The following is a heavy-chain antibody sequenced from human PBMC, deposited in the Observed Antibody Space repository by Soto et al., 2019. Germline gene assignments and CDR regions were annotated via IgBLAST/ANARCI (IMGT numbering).Heavy chain of an antibody. J-gene: IGHJ4*02. Sequence: PSETLSLTCTVSGGSISNYYWSWIRQPPGKGLKWIGCIFYSGSTNYSPSLRSRVTISVDTSKNQFSLKLTSVTAADTAVYYCARDKITGFFDYWGQGTLVTVSS. V-gene: IGHV4-59*12. CDR2: IFYSGST. D-gene: IGHD2-8*02. CDR1: GGSISNYY. CDR3: ARDKITGFFDY.